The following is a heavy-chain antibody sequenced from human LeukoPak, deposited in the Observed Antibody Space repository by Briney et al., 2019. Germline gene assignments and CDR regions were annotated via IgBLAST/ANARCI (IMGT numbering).Heavy chain of an antibody. J-gene: IGHJ6*02. CDR3: ARGAEGRSSTYDMDV. Sequence: GGSLRLSCAASGFTFSSYDMHWVRQATGKGLEWVSTIGTAGDTYYPGSVKGRFTISRENAKNSLYLQMNSLRAGDTAVYYCARGAEGRSSTYDMDVWGQGTTVTVSS. CDR1: GFTFSSYD. D-gene: IGHD2-15*01. V-gene: IGHV3-13*01. CDR2: IGTAGDT.